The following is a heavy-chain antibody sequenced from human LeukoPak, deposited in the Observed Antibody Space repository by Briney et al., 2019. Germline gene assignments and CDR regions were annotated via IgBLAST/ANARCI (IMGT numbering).Heavy chain of an antibody. Sequence: PGRSLRLSCAASGFTFSSYAMHWVRQAPGKGLEWVAVISYDGSNKYYADSVKGRFTISRDNSKNTLYLQMNSLRAEDTAVYYCATSDDFWSGFSDYWGQGTLVTVSS. J-gene: IGHJ4*02. CDR3: ATSDDFWSGFSDY. V-gene: IGHV3-30*04. D-gene: IGHD3-3*01. CDR1: GFTFSSYA. CDR2: ISYDGSNK.